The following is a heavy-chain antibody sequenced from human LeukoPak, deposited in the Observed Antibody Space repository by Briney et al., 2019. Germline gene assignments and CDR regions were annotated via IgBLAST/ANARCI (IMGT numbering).Heavy chain of an antibody. V-gene: IGHV1-46*01. CDR2: INPSGGST. Sequence: GASVKVSCKASGYTFTGYYMHWVRQAPGQGLEWTGIINPSGGSTSYAQKFQGRVTMTRDMSTSTVYMELSSLRSEDTAVYYCARLITAYYYGSGTEDDDYWGQGTLVTVSS. J-gene: IGHJ4*02. D-gene: IGHD3-10*01. CDR1: GYTFTGYY. CDR3: ARLITAYYYGSGTEDDDY.